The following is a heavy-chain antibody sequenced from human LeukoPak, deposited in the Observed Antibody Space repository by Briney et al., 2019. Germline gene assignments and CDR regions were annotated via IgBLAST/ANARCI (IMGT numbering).Heavy chain of an antibody. CDR2: INHSGNT. CDR3: ARWTVSWYLWAFDI. V-gene: IGHV4-34*01. J-gene: IGHJ3*02. Sequence: SETLSLTCAVYGGSFSGYYWSWIRQPPGKGLEWIGEINHSGNTNYNPSLKSRVTISVDTSKNQFSLKLSSVTAADTAVYYCARWTVSWYLWAFDIWGQGTMVTVSS. D-gene: IGHD6-13*01. CDR1: GGSFSGYY.